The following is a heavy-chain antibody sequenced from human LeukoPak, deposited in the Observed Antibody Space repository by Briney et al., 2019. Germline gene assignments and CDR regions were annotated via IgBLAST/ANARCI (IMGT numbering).Heavy chain of an antibody. J-gene: IGHJ3*02. Sequence: SETLSLTCAVYGGSFSGYYWSWIRQPPGKGLEWIGEINHSGSTNYNPSLKSRVTISVDTSKNQFSLKLSSVTAADTAVYYCARRSDPAYYYGSGSPRDAFDIWGQGTMVTVSS. V-gene: IGHV4-34*01. CDR2: INHSGST. CDR3: ARRSDPAYYYGSGSPRDAFDI. D-gene: IGHD3-10*01. CDR1: GGSFSGYY.